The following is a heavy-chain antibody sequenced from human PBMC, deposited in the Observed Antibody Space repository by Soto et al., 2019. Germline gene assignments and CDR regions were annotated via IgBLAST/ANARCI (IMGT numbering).Heavy chain of an antibody. D-gene: IGHD6-13*01. J-gene: IGHJ1*01. V-gene: IGHV4-4*02. CDR3: ARTAGIAAAGTYFHH. CDR2: IYQSGST. Sequence: LSLTCAVSGGSISSINWWSWVRQPPGKGLEWIGEIYQSGSTNYNPSLKSRVTISVDKSKNHFSLKLNSVTAADTAIYYCARTAGIAAAGTYFHHWSQGTLVTVSS. CDR1: GGSISSINW.